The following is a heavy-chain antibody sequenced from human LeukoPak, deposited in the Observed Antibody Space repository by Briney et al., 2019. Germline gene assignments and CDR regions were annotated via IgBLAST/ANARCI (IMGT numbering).Heavy chain of an antibody. CDR2: ISYDSDYI. CDR3: ARYGVANRRSYIDN. CDR1: GFTFSSYS. D-gene: IGHD2/OR15-2a*01. Sequence: GGSLRVSCAASGFTFSSYSVNWVRQAPGKGLEWVSSISYDSDYIYYADSVKGRFTISRDNANNSLYLKMNSLRVEDTAVYYCARYGVANRRSYIDNWGQGTLVSVSS. J-gene: IGHJ4*02. V-gene: IGHV3-21*01.